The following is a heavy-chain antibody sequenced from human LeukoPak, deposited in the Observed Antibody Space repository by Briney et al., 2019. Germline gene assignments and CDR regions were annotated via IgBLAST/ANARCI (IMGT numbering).Heavy chain of an antibody. CDR1: NYSISTDYY. V-gene: IGHV4-38-2*02. J-gene: IGHJ3*02. D-gene: IGHD3-22*01. CDR2: MYHSGST. CDR3: ASLTTADAFDI. Sequence: SETLSLTCTVSNYSISTDYYWGWIRQPPGKGLEWIGTMYHSGSTYYNPSLKSRVTISVDTSKNQFSLKLSSVTAADTAVFYCASLTTADAFDIWGQGTMVTVSS.